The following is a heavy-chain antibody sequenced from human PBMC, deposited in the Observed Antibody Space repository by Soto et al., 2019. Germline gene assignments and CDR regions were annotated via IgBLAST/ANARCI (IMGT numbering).Heavy chain of an antibody. CDR1: GGTFSSYT. J-gene: IGHJ5*02. CDR2: IIPILGIA. CDR3: ARDRDYMTTGQTGDP. D-gene: IGHD4-17*01. V-gene: IGHV1-69*08. Sequence: QVQLVQSGAEVKKPGSSVKVSCKASGGTFSSYTISWVRQAPGQGLEWMGRIIPILGIANYAQKFQGRVKITADKSTSTAYMELSSLRSEDTAVYYCARDRDYMTTGQTGDPWGQGTLVTVSS.